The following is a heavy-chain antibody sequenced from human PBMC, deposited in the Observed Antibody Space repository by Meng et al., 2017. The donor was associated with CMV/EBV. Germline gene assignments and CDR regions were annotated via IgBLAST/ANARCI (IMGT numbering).Heavy chain of an antibody. CDR1: GFTFSSYW. Sequence: GGSLRLSCAASGFTFSSYWMSWVRQAPGKGLEWVANIKQDGSEKYYVDSVKGRFTISRDNAKNSLYLQMNSLRAEDTAVYYCARDHCSSTSCYLLYYYYGMDVWGQGTTVTVSS. CDR2: IKQDGSEK. V-gene: IGHV3-7*01. J-gene: IGHJ6*02. D-gene: IGHD2-2*01. CDR3: ARDHCSSTSCYLLYYYYGMDV.